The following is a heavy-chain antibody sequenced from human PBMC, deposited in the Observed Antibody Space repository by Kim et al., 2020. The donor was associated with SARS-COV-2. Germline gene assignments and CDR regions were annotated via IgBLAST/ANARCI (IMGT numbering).Heavy chain of an antibody. CDR1: GFTFAGSV. J-gene: IGHJ4*02. D-gene: IGHD6-19*01. V-gene: IGHV3-43*02. CDR3: SKASGWLPTY. Sequence: GGSLRLSCAASGFTFAGSVMHWFRQAPGKGLQWVALVSGDGGTTYYADSVKGRFTISRDNSKESLYLQMNSLRTDDTAFYYCSKASGWLPTYWGQGTLATVSS. CDR2: VSGDGGTT.